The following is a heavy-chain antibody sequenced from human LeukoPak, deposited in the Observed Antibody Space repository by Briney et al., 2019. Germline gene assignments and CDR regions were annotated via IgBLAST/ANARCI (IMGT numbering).Heavy chain of an antibody. V-gene: IGHV3-30-3*02. CDR1: GFTFSSYA. CDR2: ISYDGSNK. Sequence: GGSLRLSCAAPGFTFSSYAMHWVRQAPGKGLEWVAVISYDGSNKYYADSVKGRFTISRDNSKNTLYLQMNSLRAEDTAVYYCAKPATSILIYFDSWGQGTLVTVSS. J-gene: IGHJ4*02. D-gene: IGHD2-2*01. CDR3: AKPATSILIYFDS.